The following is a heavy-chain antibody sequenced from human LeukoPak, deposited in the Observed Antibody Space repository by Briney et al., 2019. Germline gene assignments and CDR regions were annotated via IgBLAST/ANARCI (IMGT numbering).Heavy chain of an antibody. Sequence: PGGSLRLSCAASGFTFSSYGMSWVRQAPGKGLEWVSAISGSGGSTYYADSVKGRFTISRDNSKNTLYLQMNSLRAEDTAVYYCAKDDSMLVRGVIIFLFEYWGQGTLVTVSS. J-gene: IGHJ4*02. V-gene: IGHV3-23*01. D-gene: IGHD3-10*01. CDR2: ISGSGGST. CDR3: AKDDSMLVRGVIIFLFEY. CDR1: GFTFSSYG.